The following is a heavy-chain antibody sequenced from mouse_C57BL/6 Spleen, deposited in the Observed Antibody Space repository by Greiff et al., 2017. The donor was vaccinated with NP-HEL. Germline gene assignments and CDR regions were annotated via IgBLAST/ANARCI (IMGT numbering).Heavy chain of an antibody. D-gene: IGHD4-1*01. CDR1: GFTFSDYG. CDR3: ARLGQEAY. J-gene: IGHJ3*01. V-gene: IGHV5-17*01. CDR2: ISSCSSTI. Sequence: DVHLVESGGGLVKPGGSLKLSCAASGFTFSDYGMHWVRQAPEKGMEWVAYISSCSSTIYYADTVKGRFTISRDNAKKTLFLQMTSLRSEDTAMYYCARLGQEAYWGQGTLVTVSA.